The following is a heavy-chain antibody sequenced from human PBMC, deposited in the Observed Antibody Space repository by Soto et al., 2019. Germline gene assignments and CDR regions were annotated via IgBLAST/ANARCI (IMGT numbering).Heavy chain of an antibody. J-gene: IGHJ4*02. CDR3: ATYTRGGGGRGY. CDR2: DYSGST. Sequence: QVQLQESGPGLVKPSETLSLTCTVSGASISRDHWNWIRQPPGKGLEWIGDYSGSTNYNPSLKSRVTISVNTSKNQFSLKLSSGAAAETAVYFCATYTRGGGGRGYWGQGTLVTVSS. D-gene: IGHD3-16*01. V-gene: IGHV4-59*08. CDR1: GASISRDH.